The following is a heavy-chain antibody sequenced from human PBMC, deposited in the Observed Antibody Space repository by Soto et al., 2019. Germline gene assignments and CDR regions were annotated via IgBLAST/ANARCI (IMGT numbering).Heavy chain of an antibody. CDR1: GFTFSDHH. D-gene: IGHD2-8*01. CDR2: ATNKGHSHTT. CDR3: ARLMGTSFDL. J-gene: IGHJ4*02. Sequence: GGSLRLSCAASGFTFSDHHMDWVRQAPGKGLEWAGRATNKGHSHTTGYAASVKGRFTISRDDSKNSLSLQMNSLKTEDTAVYFCARLMGTSFDLWGQGTLVTVSS. V-gene: IGHV3-72*01.